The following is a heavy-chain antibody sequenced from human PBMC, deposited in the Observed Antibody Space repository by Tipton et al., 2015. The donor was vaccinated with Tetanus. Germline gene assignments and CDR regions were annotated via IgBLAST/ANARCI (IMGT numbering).Heavy chain of an antibody. Sequence: CAASGFIFSSYGIHWVRQAPGKGLEWVAVSRYDGTDKYYADSVKGRFTISRDNSKNTLYLQMNSLRAEDTAVYYCAREADCSGGSCFSGDFDNWGQGTQVTVSS. CDR2: SRYDGTDK. CDR3: AREADCSGGSCFSGDFDN. J-gene: IGHJ4*02. D-gene: IGHD2-15*01. CDR1: GFIFSSYG. V-gene: IGHV3-33*01.